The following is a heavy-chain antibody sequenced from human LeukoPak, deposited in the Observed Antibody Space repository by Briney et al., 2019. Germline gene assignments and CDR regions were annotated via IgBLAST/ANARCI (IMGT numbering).Heavy chain of an antibody. CDR2: MNPNSGNT. D-gene: IGHD3-10*01. Sequence: ASVKVSCKASGYTFTSYDINWVRQATGQGLEWMGWMNPNSGNTGYAQKFQGRVTITRNTSISTAYMELSSLRSEDTAVYYCAGIDPAGWFGEYGMDVWGQGTTVTVSS. V-gene: IGHV1-8*03. CDR1: GYTFTSYD. J-gene: IGHJ6*02. CDR3: AGIDPAGWFGEYGMDV.